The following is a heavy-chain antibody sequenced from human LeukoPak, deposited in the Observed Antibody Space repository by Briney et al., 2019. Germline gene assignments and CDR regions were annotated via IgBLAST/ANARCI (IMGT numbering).Heavy chain of an antibody. CDR1: GFTFSSYW. CDR2: INTDGSSA. V-gene: IGHV3-74*01. J-gene: IGHJ4*02. CDR3: ARAGSYRFDY. Sequence: GGSLRLSCAASGFTFSSYWVHWVRQGPGKGLVWVSRINTDGSSASYADSVKGRFTISRDNAKNTLYLQMNSLTAEDTAVYYCARAGSYRFDYWGQGTLVPVSS. D-gene: IGHD1-26*01.